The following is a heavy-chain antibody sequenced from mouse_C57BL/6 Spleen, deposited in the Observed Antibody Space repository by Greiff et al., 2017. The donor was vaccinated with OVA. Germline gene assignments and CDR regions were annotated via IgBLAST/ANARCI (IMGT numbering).Heavy chain of an antibody. CDR3: ARQDYGSRTTGYFDV. CDR2: ISSGGSYT. Sequence: DVMLVESGGDLVKPGGSLKLSCAASGFTFSSYGMSWVRQTPDKRLEWVATISSGGSYTYYPDSVKGRFTISRDNAKNTLYLQMSSLKSEDTAMYYCARQDYGSRTTGYFDVWGTGTTVTVSS. V-gene: IGHV5-6*02. J-gene: IGHJ1*03. CDR1: GFTFSSYG. D-gene: IGHD1-1*01.